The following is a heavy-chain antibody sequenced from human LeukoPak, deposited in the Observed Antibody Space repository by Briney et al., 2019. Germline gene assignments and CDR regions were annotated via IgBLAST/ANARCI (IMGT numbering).Heavy chain of an antibody. V-gene: IGHV1-2*02. CDR1: GYTFTGYY. D-gene: IGHD6-6*01. CDR2: INPNSGT. J-gene: IGHJ5*02. CDR3: ARSYIANRRGDNWFDP. Sequence: GASVKVSCKASGYTFTGYYMKWVRQAPGQGPEWMGWINPNSGTNYAQKFQGRVTMTRDTSISTAYMELSRLRSDDTAVYYCARSYIANRRGDNWFDPGCQGTLVTVSS.